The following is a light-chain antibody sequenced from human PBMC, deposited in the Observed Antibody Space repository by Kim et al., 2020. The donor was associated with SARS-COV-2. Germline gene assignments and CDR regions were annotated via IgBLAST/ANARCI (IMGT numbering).Light chain of an antibody. V-gene: IGKV3-20*01. Sequence: LSPGERATLSCSASQSFTTRYLAWYQQKLGQAPRLLIYGTSTRATGIPDRFSGSGSVTDFTLTISRLEPEDFGVYYCQQYDTLPVTFGGGTKLEI. CDR1: QSFTTRY. CDR3: QQYDTLPVT. CDR2: GTS. J-gene: IGKJ4*01.